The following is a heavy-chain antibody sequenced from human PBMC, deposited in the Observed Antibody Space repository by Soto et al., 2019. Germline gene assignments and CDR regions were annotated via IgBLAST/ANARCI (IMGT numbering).Heavy chain of an antibody. CDR3: ARDQGGYFDY. D-gene: IGHD1-26*01. Sequence: QVQLVESGGGVVQPGRSLRLYCAASGFTFSSYGMHWVRQAPGKGLEWVAVIWYDGSNKYYADSVKGRFTISRDNSKNTLYLQMNSLRAEDTAVYYCARDQGGYFDYWGQGTLVTVSS. CDR1: GFTFSSYG. J-gene: IGHJ4*02. V-gene: IGHV3-33*01. CDR2: IWYDGSNK.